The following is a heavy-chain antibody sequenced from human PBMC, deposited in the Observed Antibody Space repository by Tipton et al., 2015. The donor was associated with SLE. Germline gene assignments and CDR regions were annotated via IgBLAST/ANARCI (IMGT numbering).Heavy chain of an antibody. J-gene: IGHJ4*02. CDR2: IRSRNDGERT. CDR1: ELTFKNFW. D-gene: IGHD3-22*01. Sequence: QLVQSGGGLVEPGGSLRLSCVVSELTFKNFWMSWVRQAPGKGLEWVGLIRSRNDGERTEYAAPVKGRFVISGDDSKNTVFLQMDSLQSADTAVYYCTTLRSYYDSSGSEYWGQGTRVTVSA. V-gene: IGHV3-15*01. CDR3: TTLRSYYDSSGSEY.